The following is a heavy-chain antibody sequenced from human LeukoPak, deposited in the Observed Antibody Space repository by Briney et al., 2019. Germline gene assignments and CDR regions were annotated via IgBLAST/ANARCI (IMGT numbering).Heavy chain of an antibody. J-gene: IGHJ4*02. CDR3: AKDPIRDHYDTIPSYYFDS. CDR1: GFTFSSSW. CDR2: INSDGSST. V-gene: IGHV3-74*01. D-gene: IGHD3-22*01. Sequence: PGGSLRLSCAASGFTFSSSWMHWVRQAPEKGLVWVSRINSDGSSTSYADSVKGRFTISRDNAKNTLFLRMNSLRADDTAVYYCAKDPIRDHYDTIPSYYFDSWGQGTLVTVSS.